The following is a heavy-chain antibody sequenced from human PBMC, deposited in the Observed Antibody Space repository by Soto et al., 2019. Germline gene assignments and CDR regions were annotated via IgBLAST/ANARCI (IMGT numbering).Heavy chain of an antibody. V-gene: IGHV4-39*01. CDR1: GGSISSSSYY. D-gene: IGHD5-12*01. CDR2: IYYSGST. Sequence: SETLSLTCTVSGGSISSSSYYWGWIRQPPGKGLEWIGSIYYSGSTYYNPSLKSRVTISVDTSKNQFSLKLSSVTAADTAVYYCARLQLVATIYYWGQGTLVTVSS. CDR3: ARLQLVATIYY. J-gene: IGHJ4*02.